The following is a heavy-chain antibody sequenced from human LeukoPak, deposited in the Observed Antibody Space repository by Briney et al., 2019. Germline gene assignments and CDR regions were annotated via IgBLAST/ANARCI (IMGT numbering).Heavy chain of an antibody. J-gene: IGHJ6*02. CDR1: GYTFTSYD. Sequence: ASVKVSRTASGYTFTSYDINWVRQATGQGLELMGWMKLNSGNTGYAQKFQGRVTMTRNTSISTAYMELSSLRSEDTAVYYCAREVSSTRKYYYYGMDVWGQGTTVTVSS. CDR2: MKLNSGNT. D-gene: IGHD2-2*01. V-gene: IGHV1-8*01. CDR3: AREVSSTRKYYYYGMDV.